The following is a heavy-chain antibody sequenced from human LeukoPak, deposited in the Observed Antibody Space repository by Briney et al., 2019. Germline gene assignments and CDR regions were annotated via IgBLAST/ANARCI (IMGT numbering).Heavy chain of an antibody. Sequence: SETLSLTCAVYGGSFSGYYWSWIRQPPGKGLEWIGEINHSGSTNYNPSLKSRVTISVDTSKNQFSLKLSSVTAADTAVYYCARGRGIAATINPDYWGQGTLVTVSS. CDR3: ARGRGIAATINPDY. CDR2: INHSGST. D-gene: IGHD5-12*01. V-gene: IGHV4-34*01. J-gene: IGHJ4*02. CDR1: GGSFSGYY.